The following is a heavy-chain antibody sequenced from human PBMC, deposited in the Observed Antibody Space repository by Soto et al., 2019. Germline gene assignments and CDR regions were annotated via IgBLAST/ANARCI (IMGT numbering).Heavy chain of an antibody. V-gene: IGHV1-2*06. J-gene: IGHJ4*02. Sequence: QVQLVQSGAEVRKPGASVKVSCKASGYTFTDYYMHWVRQAPGQGLEWMGRNNPKTGGTNYVQKFQGRVTMTRDTSITTAYMELSRLRSDDPAVYYCARDVVGSDYFDSWGQGTLVTLSS. D-gene: IGHD1-26*01. CDR2: NNPKTGGT. CDR1: GYTFTDYY. CDR3: ARDVVGSDYFDS.